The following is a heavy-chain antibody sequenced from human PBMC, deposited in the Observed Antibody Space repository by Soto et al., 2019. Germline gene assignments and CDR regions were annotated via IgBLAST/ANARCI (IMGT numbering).Heavy chain of an antibody. CDR2: TYYRSKWYS. CDR3: ARGSYYSGWV. Sequence: SQTLSLTCAISGDSVSSTSTAWSWIRQSPSRGLEWLGRTYYRSKWYSDYAVSVKSRITINPDTSKNQFSLQLNSVTPEDTAVYYCARGSYYSGWVWGQGTLVTVSS. V-gene: IGHV6-1*01. J-gene: IGHJ4*02. CDR1: GDSVSSTSTA. D-gene: IGHD6-19*01.